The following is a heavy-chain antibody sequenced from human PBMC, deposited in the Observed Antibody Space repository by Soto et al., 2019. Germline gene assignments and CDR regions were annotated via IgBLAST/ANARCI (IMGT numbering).Heavy chain of an antibody. CDR2: TYYRSKWYS. CDR3: ARGSYYSGWV. Sequence: SQTLSLTCAISGDSVSSTSTAWSWIRQSPSRGLEWLGRTYYRSKWYSDYAVSVKSRITINPDTSKNQFSLQLNSVTPEDTAVYYCARGSYYSGWVWGQGTLVTVSS. V-gene: IGHV6-1*01. J-gene: IGHJ4*02. CDR1: GDSVSSTSTA. D-gene: IGHD6-19*01.